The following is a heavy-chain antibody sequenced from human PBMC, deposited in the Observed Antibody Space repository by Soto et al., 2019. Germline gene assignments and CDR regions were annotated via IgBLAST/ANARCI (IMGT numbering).Heavy chain of an antibody. D-gene: IGHD6-13*01. V-gene: IGHV3-48*02. Sequence: EVQLVESGGGLVQPGGSLRLSCAASGFTFSSYSMNWVRQAPGKGLEWVSYISSSSSTIYYADSVKGRFTISRDNAKNSLYLQMNSLRDEDTAVYYCARDIAWNPTNYYYYGMDVWGQGTTVTVSS. J-gene: IGHJ6*02. CDR3: ARDIAWNPTNYYYYGMDV. CDR2: ISSSSSTI. CDR1: GFTFSSYS.